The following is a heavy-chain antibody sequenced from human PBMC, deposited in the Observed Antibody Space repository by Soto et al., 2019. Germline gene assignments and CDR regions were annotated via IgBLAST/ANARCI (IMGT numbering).Heavy chain of an antibody. CDR3: ARGRDEYKLGNV. D-gene: IGHD1-1*01. CDR1: GGSLSDYY. Sequence: QVQLQQWGAGLLKPSETLSLTCAVSGGSLSDYYWPWSRQSPGKGLEWIGEIHPSGSTYYNPSLRSRVTISVDTSKNQFSLKLTSLTAADTAIYYCARGRDEYKLGNVWGHGTTVTVSS. CDR2: IHPSGST. V-gene: IGHV4-34*01. J-gene: IGHJ6*02.